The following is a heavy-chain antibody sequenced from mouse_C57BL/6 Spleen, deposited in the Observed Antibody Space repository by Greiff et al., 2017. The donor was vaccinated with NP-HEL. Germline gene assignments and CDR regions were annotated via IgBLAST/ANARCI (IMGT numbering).Heavy chain of an antibody. D-gene: IGHD2-5*01. J-gene: IGHJ4*01. V-gene: IGHV2-5*01. Sequence: QVQLQQSGPGLVQPSQSLSITCTVSGFSLTSYGVHWVRQSPGKGLEWLGVIWRGGSTDYNAAFMSRLSITKDNSKSQVFFKMNSLQADDTAIYYCAKRGGSNYYYAMDYWGQGTSVTVSS. CDR2: IWRGGST. CDR3: AKRGGSNYYYAMDY. CDR1: GFSLTSYG.